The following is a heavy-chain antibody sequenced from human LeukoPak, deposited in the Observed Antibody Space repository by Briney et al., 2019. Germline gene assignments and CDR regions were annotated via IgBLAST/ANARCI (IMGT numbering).Heavy chain of an antibody. D-gene: IGHD5-12*01. V-gene: IGHV3-30-3*01. CDR1: GFTFSGYP. CDR3: ATLVATTQFDY. J-gene: IGHJ4*02. CDR2: ISYDGSNK. Sequence: PGKSLRLSCAASGFTFSGYPIHWVRQAPGKGLEWVAVISYDGSNKYYADSVKGRFTISRDNAKNSLYLQMNSLRAEDTAVYYCATLVATTQFDYWGQGTLVTVSS.